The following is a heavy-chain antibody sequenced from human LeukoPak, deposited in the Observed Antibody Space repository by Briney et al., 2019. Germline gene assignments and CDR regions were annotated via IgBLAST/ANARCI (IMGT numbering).Heavy chain of an antibody. Sequence: ASVKVSCKASGYTFTSYGISWVRQAPGQGVDWVGWSSAYNGNTNCAQKLQGRVTMTTDTSTSTAYMELRSLRSDDTAVYYCARDFKEDTAMVRVPDAFDIWGQGTMVTVSS. V-gene: IGHV1-18*01. J-gene: IGHJ3*02. CDR3: ARDFKEDTAMVRVPDAFDI. CDR1: GYTFTSYG. CDR2: SSAYNGNT. D-gene: IGHD5-18*01.